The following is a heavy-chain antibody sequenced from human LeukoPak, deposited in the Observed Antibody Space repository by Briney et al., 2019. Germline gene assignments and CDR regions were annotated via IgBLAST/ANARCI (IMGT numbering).Heavy chain of an antibody. CDR2: ISSSSSTI. J-gene: IGHJ4*02. Sequence: GGSLRLSCAASGFTFSSYSMNWVRQAPGKGLEWVSYISSSSSTIYYADSVKGRFTISRDNAKNSLYLQMNSLRAEEPAWYYWARVRGSSPLVDYWGQGTLVTVSS. CDR1: GFTFSSYS. V-gene: IGHV3-48*01. CDR3: ARVRGSSPLVDY. D-gene: IGHD1-26*01.